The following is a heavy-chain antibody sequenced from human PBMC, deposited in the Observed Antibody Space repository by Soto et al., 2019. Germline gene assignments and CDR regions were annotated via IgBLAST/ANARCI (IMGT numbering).Heavy chain of an antibody. J-gene: IGHJ3*02. CDR1: GFTFSSYG. CDR3: ARDSVDRAPLDI. Sequence: QVQLVESGGGVVQPGRSLRLSCAASGFTFSSYGMHWVRQAPGKGLEWVAVIWYDGSNKYYADSVKGRFTISRDNSKNTLYLQMNSLRAEDTAVYYCARDSVDRAPLDIWGQGTMVTVSS. CDR2: IWYDGSNK. V-gene: IGHV3-33*01. D-gene: IGHD5-18*01.